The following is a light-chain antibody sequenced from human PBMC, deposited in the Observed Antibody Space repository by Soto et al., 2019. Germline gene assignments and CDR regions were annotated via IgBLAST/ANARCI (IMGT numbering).Light chain of an antibody. V-gene: IGKV4-1*01. CDR2: WAS. Sequence: DIVMTQSPDSLAVSLGEGATINCRSSQSVLYSSNNQNYLAWYQQKPGQPPKLLIYWASTRESGVPDRFSGSGSGTDFTLTISSLQAEDVAVYYCQQYYSTPLTFGQGTKVDI. J-gene: IGKJ1*01. CDR3: QQYYSTPLT. CDR1: QSVLYSSNNQNY.